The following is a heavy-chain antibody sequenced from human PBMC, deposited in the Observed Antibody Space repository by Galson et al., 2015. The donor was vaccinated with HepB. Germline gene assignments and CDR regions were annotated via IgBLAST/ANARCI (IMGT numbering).Heavy chain of an antibody. Sequence: SVKVACKASGYTCTSYAMHWERQAPVQRLEWMGWINAGNGNTKDSQKFQGRVNITRDTSASTAYMELSSLRSEDTAVYYCARNFRSGGWIVLMVYAPFDPWGQGTLVTVSS. CDR1: GYTCTSYA. CDR2: INAGNGNT. CDR3: ARNFRSGGWIVLMVYAPFDP. V-gene: IGHV1-3*01. D-gene: IGHD2-8*01. J-gene: IGHJ5*02.